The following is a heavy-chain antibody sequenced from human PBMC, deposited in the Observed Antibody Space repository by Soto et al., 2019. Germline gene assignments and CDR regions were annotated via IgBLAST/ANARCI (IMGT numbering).Heavy chain of an antibody. D-gene: IGHD6-13*01. J-gene: IGHJ4*02. CDR1: GFTFSSYA. CDR2: ISYDGSNK. CDR3: ARDQSAVHSPPDY. Sequence: QVQLVESGGGVVQPGRSLRLSCAASGFTFSSYAMHWVRQAPGKGLEWVAVISYDGSNKYYADSVKGRFTISRDNSKNTLYLQMNSLRAEDTAVYYCARDQSAVHSPPDYWGQGTLDTVSS. V-gene: IGHV3-30-3*01.